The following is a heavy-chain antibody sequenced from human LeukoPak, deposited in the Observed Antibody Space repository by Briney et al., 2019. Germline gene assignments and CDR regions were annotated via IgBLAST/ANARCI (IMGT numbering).Heavy chain of an antibody. CDR1: GFTVSSNY. J-gene: IGHJ4*02. CDR3: AGMSSGWPHDTFDY. V-gene: IGHV3-53*01. CDR2: IYSGGNT. D-gene: IGHD6-19*01. Sequence: GGSLRLSCAASGFTVSSNYMSWVRQAPGKGLEWVSVIYSGGNTYYADSVKGRFTISRDNSKNTLYLQMNSLRAEDTAVYYCAGMSSGWPHDTFDYWGQGTLVTASS.